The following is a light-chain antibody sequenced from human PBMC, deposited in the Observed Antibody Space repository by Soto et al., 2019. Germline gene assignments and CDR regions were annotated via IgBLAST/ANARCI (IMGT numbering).Light chain of an antibody. CDR1: SNDVGTYEY. Sequence: QSALTQPASVSGSPGQSITISCTGTSNDVGTYEYVSWYQHHPGKAPKLMIYDVSNRPSGVSDRFSGSKSGNTASLTISGLQAEDEADYYCSSYASNGDVLFGGGTKVTVL. J-gene: IGLJ2*01. V-gene: IGLV2-14*03. CDR2: DVS. CDR3: SSYASNGDVL.